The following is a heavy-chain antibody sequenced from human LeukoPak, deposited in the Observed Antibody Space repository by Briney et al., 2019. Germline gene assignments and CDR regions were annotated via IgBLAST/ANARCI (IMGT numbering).Heavy chain of an antibody. D-gene: IGHD5-18*01. CDR3: ARDYSTEGVDY. Sequence: GGSLRLSCAASGFTVSSNYMSWVRQAPGKGLEWVSVIYSGGSTYYADSVKGRFTISRDNSKNTLYLQMNSLRTEDTAVYYCARDYSTEGVDYWGQGTLVTVSS. CDR1: GFTVSSNY. CDR2: IYSGGST. V-gene: IGHV3-53*01. J-gene: IGHJ4*02.